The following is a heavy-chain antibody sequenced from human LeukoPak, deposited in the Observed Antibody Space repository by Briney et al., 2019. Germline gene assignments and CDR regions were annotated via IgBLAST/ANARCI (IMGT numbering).Heavy chain of an antibody. CDR3: ARLGDWNDGARNWFDP. CDR1: GYSFTSYW. CDR2: IYPGDSDS. D-gene: IGHD1-1*01. Sequence: GESPKISCKGSGYSFTSYWIGWVRQMPGKGLEWMGIIYPGDSDSRYSPSFQGQVTISADKSISTAYLQWSSLKASDTAMYYCARLGDWNDGARNWFDPWGQGTLVTVSS. V-gene: IGHV5-51*01. J-gene: IGHJ5*02.